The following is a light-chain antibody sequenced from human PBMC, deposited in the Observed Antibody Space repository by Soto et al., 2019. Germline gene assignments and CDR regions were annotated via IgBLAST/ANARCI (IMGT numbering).Light chain of an antibody. CDR2: AAS. V-gene: IGKV1-39*01. CDR3: QQTYSIPYT. J-gene: IGKJ2*01. CDR1: QSISSY. Sequence: DIQMTQSPSSLSASVGDRVTITCRASQSISSYLNWYQHKPGKAPKLLIYAASSLQSAVPSRFSGSGSWTDFTLTVSSLQPEDCATYYCQQTYSIPYTFGQGTKLEIK.